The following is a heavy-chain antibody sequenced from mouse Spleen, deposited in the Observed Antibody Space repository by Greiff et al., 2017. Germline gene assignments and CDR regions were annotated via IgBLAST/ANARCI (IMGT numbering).Heavy chain of an antibody. CDR1: GFTFSSYA. V-gene: IGHV5-9-3*01. J-gene: IGHJ4*01. Sequence: EVQLVESGGGLVKPGGSLKLSCAASGFTFSSYAMSWVRQTPEKRLEWVATISSGGGNTYYPDSVKGRFTISRDNAKNTLYLQMSSLKSEDTAMYYCARHGNYGGYYAMDYWGQGTSVTVSS. D-gene: IGHD2-1*01. CDR3: ARHGNYGGYYAMDY. CDR2: ISSGGGNT.